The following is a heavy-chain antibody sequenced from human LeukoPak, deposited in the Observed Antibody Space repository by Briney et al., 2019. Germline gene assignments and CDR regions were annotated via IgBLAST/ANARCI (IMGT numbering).Heavy chain of an antibody. CDR1: GGSISSGSYY. J-gene: IGHJ4*02. D-gene: IGHD3-10*01. CDR3: ASFRGAFDY. Sequence: PSETLSLTCTVSGGSISSGSYYWSWIRQPAGKGLEWIGRIYTSGSTYYNPSLKSRVTISVDTSKNQFSLKLSSVTAADTAVYYCASFRGAFDYWGQGTLVTVSS. V-gene: IGHV4-61*02. CDR2: IYTSGST.